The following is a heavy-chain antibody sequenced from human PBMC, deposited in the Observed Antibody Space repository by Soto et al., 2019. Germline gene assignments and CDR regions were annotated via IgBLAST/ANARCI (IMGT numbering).Heavy chain of an antibody. D-gene: IGHD4-17*01. Sequence: QVQLQESGPGLVKPSGTLSLTCTVSGGSMSSSNWWNWVRQPPGKGLEWIGETHHSGRTNYNPSLXSXAXIXXAKSKNHFSLKLSSVTAADTAVYSCARSEATVLDYWGQGTLVTVSS. CDR1: GGSMSSSNW. CDR2: THHSGRT. V-gene: IGHV4-4*02. CDR3: ARSEATVLDY. J-gene: IGHJ4*02.